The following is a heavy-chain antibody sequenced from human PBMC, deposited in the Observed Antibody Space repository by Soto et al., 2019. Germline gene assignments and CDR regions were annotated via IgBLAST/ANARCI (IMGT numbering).Heavy chain of an antibody. CDR1: GGSISSYY. D-gene: IGHD6-13*01. CDR2: IYYSGST. V-gene: IGHV4-59*08. J-gene: IGHJ4*02. Sequence: SETLSLTCTVSGGSISSYYWSWIRQPPGKGLEWIGYIYYSGSTNYNPSLKSRVTISVDTSKNQFSLKLSSVTAADTAVYYCARHLYFSAAAPLDYWGQGSLVTVSS. CDR3: ARHLYFSAAAPLDY.